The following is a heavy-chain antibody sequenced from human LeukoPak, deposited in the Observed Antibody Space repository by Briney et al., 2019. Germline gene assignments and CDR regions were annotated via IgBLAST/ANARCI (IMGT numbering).Heavy chain of an antibody. CDR3: ARRTAVNYYYMDV. CDR1: GGSISTYY. CDR2: IYASGGT. J-gene: IGHJ6*03. V-gene: IGHV4-4*09. D-gene: IGHD4-11*01. Sequence: SETLSLTCTVSGGSISTYYWTWIRQPPGKRLEWIGYIYASGGTNYNPSLTSRVTMSIDTSKNQFSLKLSSVTAAGTAVYYCARRTAVNYYYMDVWGKGTTVTVSS.